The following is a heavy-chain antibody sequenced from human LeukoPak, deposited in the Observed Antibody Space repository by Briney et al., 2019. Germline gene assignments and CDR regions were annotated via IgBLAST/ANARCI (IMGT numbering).Heavy chain of an antibody. CDR1: GYTFTSYV. Sequence: ASVKVSCMASGYTFTSYVIHEVRQATAQELEWMGWMNPNNGNTGYAHKFQGRVTMSGNTSISTAYMELSSLRSADTAVYYCALRGWDSSGYFFDYWGEGPLVTVSS. V-gene: IGHV1-8*01. D-gene: IGHD3-22*01. CDR3: ALRGWDSSGYFFDY. J-gene: IGHJ4*02. CDR2: MNPNNGNT.